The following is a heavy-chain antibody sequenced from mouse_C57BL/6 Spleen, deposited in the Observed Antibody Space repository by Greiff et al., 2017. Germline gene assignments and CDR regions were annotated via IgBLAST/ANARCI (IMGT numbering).Heavy chain of an antibody. Sequence: QVQLQQPGAELVKPGASVKLSCKASGYTFTSYWMQWVKQRPGQGLEWIGEIDPSDSYTNYNQKFKGKATLTVDTSSSTAYMQLSSLTSEDSAVYYCARRDDGYYVDFDYWGQGTSVTVSS. CDR3: ARRDDGYYVDFDY. D-gene: IGHD2-3*01. J-gene: IGHJ4*01. V-gene: IGHV1-50*01. CDR2: IDPSDSYT. CDR1: GYTFTSYW.